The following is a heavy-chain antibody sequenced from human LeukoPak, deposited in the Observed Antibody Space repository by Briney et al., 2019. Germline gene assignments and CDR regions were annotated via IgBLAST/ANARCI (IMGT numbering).Heavy chain of an antibody. CDR3: ARPGETDLGVPFDY. CDR1: GYTFTIYG. V-gene: IGHV1-18*01. CDR2: ISAYNGNT. Sequence: ASVKVSCKASGYTFTIYGISWVRQVPGQGLEWMGWISAYNGNTNYAQKLQGRVTMTTDTSTSTAYMELRSLRSDDTAVYYCARPGETDLGVPFDYWGQGTLVTVSS. J-gene: IGHJ4*02. D-gene: IGHD3-10*01.